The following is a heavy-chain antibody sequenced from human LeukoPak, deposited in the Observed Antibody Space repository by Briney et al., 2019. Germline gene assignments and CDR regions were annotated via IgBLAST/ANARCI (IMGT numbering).Heavy chain of an antibody. CDR3: ARIPEGFHSGYDFYYGMDV. J-gene: IGHJ6*02. CDR2: ISYDGSNK. CDR1: GFTFSSYA. Sequence: PGGSLRLSCAASGFTFSSYAMHWVRQAPGKGLEWVAVISYDGSNKYYADSVKGRFTISRDNSKNTLYLQMNSLRAEDTAVYYCARIPEGFHSGYDFYYGMDVWGQGTTVTVSS. V-gene: IGHV3-30-3*01. D-gene: IGHD5-12*01.